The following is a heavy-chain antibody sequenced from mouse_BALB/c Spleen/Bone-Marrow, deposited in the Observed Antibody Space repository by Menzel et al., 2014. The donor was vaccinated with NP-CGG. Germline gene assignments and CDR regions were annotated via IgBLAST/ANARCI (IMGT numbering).Heavy chain of an antibody. V-gene: IGHV5-12-1*01. Sequence: VQLKESGGGLVKPGASLKLSCAASGFAFSSYDMSWVRQTPEKRLEWVAYISSGGGSTYYPDTVKGRFTISRDNAKNTLDLQMSSLKSEDTAMYYCARCGCCTMMSPLAYWGQGTLVTGSP. CDR1: GFAFSSYD. J-gene: IGHJ3*01. CDR2: ISSGGGST. D-gene: IGHD2-4*01. CDR3: ARCGCCTMMSPLAY.